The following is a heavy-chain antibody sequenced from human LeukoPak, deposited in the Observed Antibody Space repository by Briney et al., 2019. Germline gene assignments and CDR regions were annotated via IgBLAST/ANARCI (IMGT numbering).Heavy chain of an antibody. V-gene: IGHV1-2*02. CDR2: INPNSGGT. D-gene: IGHD3-10*01. CDR3: ARDLEWFGELANDY. Sequence: ASVKVSCKASGYTFTGYYMHWVRQAPGQGLEGMGWINPNSGGTNYAQKFQGRVTMTRDTSISTAYMELSRLRSDDTAVYYCARDLEWFGELANDYWGQGTLVTVSS. CDR1: GYTFTGYY. J-gene: IGHJ4*02.